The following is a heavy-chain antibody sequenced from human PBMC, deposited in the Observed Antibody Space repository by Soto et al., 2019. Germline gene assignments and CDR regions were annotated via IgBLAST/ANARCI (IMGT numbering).Heavy chain of an antibody. J-gene: IGHJ5*01. V-gene: IGHV3-23*01. CDR1: GFSFSTFE. D-gene: IGHD3-16*01. Sequence: GGSLRLSCAASGFSFSTFEMSWVRQAPGRGLEWVSFISDDSSRTYYADAVKGRFTISRDNSKYTLYLQMYSLTAEDTAVYACVKGGWLDFWGQGTLVTVSS. CDR2: ISDDSSRT. CDR3: VKGGWLDF.